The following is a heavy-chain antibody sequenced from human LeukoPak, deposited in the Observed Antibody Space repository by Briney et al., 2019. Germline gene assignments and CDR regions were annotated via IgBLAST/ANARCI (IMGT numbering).Heavy chain of an antibody. CDR2: IRYDGSNK. CDR3: AKDSRTYYYGSGSFSLPKRPLGYFES. Sequence: GGALRLPCGASGFTFSNYGMHWVRQAPGKGLEWVAFIRYDGSNKYYADSVKGRFTSSRDNSKNTLYLQMNSLRVEDTAVYYCAKDSRTYYYGSGSFSLPKRPLGYFESWGQGTLVTVSS. J-gene: IGHJ4*02. CDR1: GFTFSNYG. D-gene: IGHD3-10*01. V-gene: IGHV3-30*02.